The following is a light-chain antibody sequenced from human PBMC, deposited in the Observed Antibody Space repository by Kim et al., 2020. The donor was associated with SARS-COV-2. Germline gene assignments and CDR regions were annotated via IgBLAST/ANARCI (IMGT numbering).Light chain of an antibody. J-gene: IGKJ1*01. Sequence: DIQMTQSPSSLSASVGDRVTITCRASQSISNHLNWYQQKPGKAPKLLIFATSTLHSGVPSRFSGSGSGADFTLTISSLQPEDFATFYCQQTYSAPHGFGQGTKVDIK. CDR1: QSISNH. V-gene: IGKV1-39*01. CDR2: ATS. CDR3: QQTYSAPHG.